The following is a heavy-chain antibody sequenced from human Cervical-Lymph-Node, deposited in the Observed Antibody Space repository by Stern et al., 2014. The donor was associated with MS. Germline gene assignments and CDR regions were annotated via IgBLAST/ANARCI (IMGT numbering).Heavy chain of an antibody. V-gene: IGHV5-51*01. CDR1: GYSFTSYW. D-gene: IGHD4-17*01. J-gene: IGHJ6*02. CDR2: IYPGDSDT. Sequence: VQLVQSGAEVKKPGESLKISCKGSGYSFTSYWIGWVRQMPGKGLEWMGIIYPGDSDTRYSPSFQGQGTISADKSISTASLQWSSLKASDTAMYYCARLHDYGDYVGLNYYYGMDVWGQGTTVTVSS. CDR3: ARLHDYGDYVGLNYYYGMDV.